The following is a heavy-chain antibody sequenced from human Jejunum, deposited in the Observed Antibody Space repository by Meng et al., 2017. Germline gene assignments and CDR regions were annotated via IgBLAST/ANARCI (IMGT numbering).Heavy chain of an antibody. CDR1: GFTFSSNY. Sequence: GGSLRLSCATSGFTFSSNYMSWVRRAPEKGLEWVSASGRSGDTYYADSVKGRFTISRDKSKNTLYLEMSSLRAEDTAVYYCAKHLSGSYTFDYWGQGTLVTSPQ. V-gene: IGHV3-23*01. D-gene: IGHD1-26*01. J-gene: IGHJ4*02. CDR3: AKHLSGSYTFDY. CDR2: SGRSGDT.